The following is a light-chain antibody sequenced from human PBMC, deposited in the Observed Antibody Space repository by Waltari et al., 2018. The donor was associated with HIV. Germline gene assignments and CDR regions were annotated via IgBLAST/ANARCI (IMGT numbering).Light chain of an antibody. CDR3: QSADTSGTMDI. CDR1: VLSKQF. V-gene: IGLV3-25*03. J-gene: IGLJ2*01. CDR2: KDT. Sequence: YDLTQPPSVSVSPGQTASITCSGEVLSKQFGYWYQHKKGQAPVLLIYKDTMRASGIPERFSVTTSRTTVTLTISEVQAEDEADYYCQSADTSGTMDIFGGGTKL.